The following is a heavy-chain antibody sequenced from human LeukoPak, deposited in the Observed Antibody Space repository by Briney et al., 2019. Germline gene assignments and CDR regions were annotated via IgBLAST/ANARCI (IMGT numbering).Heavy chain of an antibody. CDR3: AKYYDGSGRYYAGC. D-gene: IGHD3-10*01. V-gene: IGHV4-4*07. CDR2: IYTSGST. J-gene: IGHJ4*02. Sequence: SETLSLTCTVSGGSISSYYWSWIRQPAGKGLEWIGRIYTSGSTSYNPSLESRVTMSVDTSKNQFSLKLSSVTAADTAVYYCAKYYDGSGRYYAGCGGQGNLVIVS. CDR1: GGSISSYY.